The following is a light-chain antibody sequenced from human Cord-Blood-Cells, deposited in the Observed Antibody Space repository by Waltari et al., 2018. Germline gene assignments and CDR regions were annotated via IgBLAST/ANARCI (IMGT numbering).Light chain of an antibody. CDR3: SSYTSSSTLV. CDR1: RSDVGAYNY. CDR2: DVS. J-gene: IGLJ2*01. Sequence: QSALTQPASVSGSPGQSITISCTGTRSDVGAYNYVFWYQQHPGKAPKLMIYDVSNRPSGVSNRFSGSKSGNTASMTISGLQAEDEADYYCSSYTSSSTLVFGGGTKLTVL. V-gene: IGLV2-14*01.